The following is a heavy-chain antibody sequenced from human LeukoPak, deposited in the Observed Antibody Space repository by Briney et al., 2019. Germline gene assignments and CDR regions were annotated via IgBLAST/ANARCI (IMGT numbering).Heavy chain of an antibody. V-gene: IGHV3-30*04. J-gene: IGHJ4*02. CDR1: GFTFSSYA. D-gene: IGHD6-6*01. Sequence: GGSLRLSSAASGFTFSSYAMHWVRQAPGKGLEWVAVISYDGSNKYYADSVKGRFTISRDNSKNTLYLQMNSLRAEDTAVYYCASDKGTSYLSSFDYWGQGTLVTVSS. CDR3: ASDKGTSYLSSFDY. CDR2: ISYDGSNK.